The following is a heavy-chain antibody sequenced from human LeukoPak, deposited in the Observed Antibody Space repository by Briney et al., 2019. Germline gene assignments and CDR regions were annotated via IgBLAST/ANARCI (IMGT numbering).Heavy chain of an antibody. CDR2: LYWSDDK. J-gene: IGHJ4*02. D-gene: IGHD1-26*01. CDR3: AHIYSGATPDY. CDR1: GFSLSTSGVG. V-gene: IGHV2-5*01. Sequence: SGPTLANPTQTLTLTCTFSGFSLSTSGVGVGWIRQPPGKALEWLALLYWSDDKRYSPSLKSRLTITKDTSKNQVVLTMTNMDPVDTATYYCAHIYSGATPDYWGQGTLVTVSS.